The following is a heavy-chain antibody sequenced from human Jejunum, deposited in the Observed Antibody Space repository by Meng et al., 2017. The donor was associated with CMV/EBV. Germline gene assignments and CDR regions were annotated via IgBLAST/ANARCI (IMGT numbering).Heavy chain of an antibody. CDR2: ICPASHT. V-gene: IGHV3-13*01. Sequence: SGSTFIRYNIYWVCQAPGKAREGVAAICPASHTYYSDSFTGSSSISRNNAKNNSNLQMYRLRAGETAVYYGARYSLAAYYDLGMDVWGQGTMVTVSS. CDR1: GSTFIRYN. CDR3: ARYSLAAYYDLGMDV. D-gene: IGHD3-22*01. J-gene: IGHJ6*02.